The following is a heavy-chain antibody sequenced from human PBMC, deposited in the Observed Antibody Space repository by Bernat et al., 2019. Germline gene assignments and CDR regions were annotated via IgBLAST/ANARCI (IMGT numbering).Heavy chain of an antibody. D-gene: IGHD6-13*01. CDR3: ALHRTSSSWYT. V-gene: IGHV3-73*01. Sequence: EVQLVESGGGLVQPGGSLKLSCAASGFTFSGSAMHWVRQASGKGLEWVGRIRSKANSYATAYAASVKGRFTISRDDSKSTVYLQMNSLKTEDTGVYYCALHRTSSSWYTWGQGTLVTVSS. CDR1: GFTFSGSA. CDR2: IRSKANSYAT. J-gene: IGHJ4*02.